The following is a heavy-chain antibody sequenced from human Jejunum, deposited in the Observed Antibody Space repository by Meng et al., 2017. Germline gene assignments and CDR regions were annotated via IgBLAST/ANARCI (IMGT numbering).Heavy chain of an antibody. V-gene: IGHV4-4*02. Sequence: QVQLQESGPGLVKPSGTLSLTCAVTVGSISSSHWWSWVRQPPGKGLEWIGEIYHNGNTNYNPSLKIRVTISSDKSKNQFSLKLSSVTAEDTAVYYCARLGYCSSTSCYPDYWGQGTLVTVSS. D-gene: IGHD2-2*01. J-gene: IGHJ4*02. CDR2: IYHNGNT. CDR1: VGSISSSHW. CDR3: ARLGYCSSTSCYPDY.